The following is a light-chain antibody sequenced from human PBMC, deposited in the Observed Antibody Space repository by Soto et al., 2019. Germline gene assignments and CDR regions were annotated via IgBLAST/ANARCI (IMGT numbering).Light chain of an antibody. J-gene: IGKJ5*01. CDR1: QSVSSY. CDR3: QQRSNCPIT. V-gene: IGKV3-11*01. Sequence: EIVLTQSPATLSLSPGERATLSCRASQSVSSYLAWYQQKPGQAPRLLIYDASNRATGIPARFSGSGSGTDFTLTISSLEPEDFAVYYCQQRSNCPITFGQGNRLEI. CDR2: DAS.